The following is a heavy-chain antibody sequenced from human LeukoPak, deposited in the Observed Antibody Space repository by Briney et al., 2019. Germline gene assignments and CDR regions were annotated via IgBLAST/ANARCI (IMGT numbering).Heavy chain of an antibody. V-gene: IGHV1-8*01. J-gene: IGHJ6*03. CDR1: GYTFTSYD. CDR3: ARGSGAIFGVVIKNYYYYMDV. D-gene: IGHD3-3*01. Sequence: ASVKVSCKASGYTFTSYDINWVRQATGQGLEWMGWMNPNSGNTGYAQKFQGRVTMTRNTSISTAYMELSSLRSEDTAVYYCARGSGAIFGVVIKNYYYYMDVWGKGTTVTVSS. CDR2: MNPNSGNT.